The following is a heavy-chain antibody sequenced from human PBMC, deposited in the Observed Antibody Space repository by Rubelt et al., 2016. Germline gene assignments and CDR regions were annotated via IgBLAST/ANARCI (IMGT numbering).Heavy chain of an antibody. CDR2: IDPRDSYI. J-gene: IGHJ4*02. CDR1: GYSFTSYW. Sequence: EVQLVQSGAEVKKPGESLKISCKGSGYSFTSYWIGWVRQTPGKGLEWMGRIDPRDSYINYSPSFQGHVTISADKSISTAYLQGSSLKAADTAMYYCGRGNSWYPLWGQGTLVTVSS. V-gene: IGHV5-10-1*01. D-gene: IGHD6-13*01. CDR3: GRGNSWYPL.